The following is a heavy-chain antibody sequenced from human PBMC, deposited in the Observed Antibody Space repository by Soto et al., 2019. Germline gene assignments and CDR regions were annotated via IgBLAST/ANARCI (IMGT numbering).Heavy chain of an antibody. J-gene: IGHJ4*02. CDR3: ARSLPRAVAGDFDY. CDR2: TYYRSKWYN. V-gene: IGHV6-1*01. Sequence: PSQTLSPTCAISGDSVSSNSAAWNWIRQSPSRGLEWLGGTYYRSKWYNDYAVSVKSRITINPDTSKNQFSLQLNSVTPEDTAVYYCARSLPRAVAGDFDYWGQGTLVTVSS. CDR1: GDSVSSNSAA. D-gene: IGHD6-19*01.